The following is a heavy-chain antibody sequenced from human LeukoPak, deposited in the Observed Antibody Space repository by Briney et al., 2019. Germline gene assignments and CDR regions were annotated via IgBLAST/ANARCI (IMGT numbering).Heavy chain of an antibody. D-gene: IGHD1-26*01. Sequence: PGGSLRLSCAASGFTFSSYWMHWVRQAPGKGLVWVLRINSDGSITSYADSVKGRFTISRDNAKNTLYLQMNSLRAEDTAVYYCARGTGYSVFDMWGQGTMVTVSS. CDR2: INSDGSIT. CDR3: ARGTGYSVFDM. V-gene: IGHV3-74*01. J-gene: IGHJ3*02. CDR1: GFTFSSYW.